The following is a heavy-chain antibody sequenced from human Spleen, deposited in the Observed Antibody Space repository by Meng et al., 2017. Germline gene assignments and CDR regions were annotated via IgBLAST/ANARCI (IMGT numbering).Heavy chain of an antibody. V-gene: IGHV4-39*07. CDR2: IYYSGST. CDR3: ARASSSWSRNPYFFDS. CDR1: GGSISSSSYY. J-gene: IGHJ4*02. D-gene: IGHD6-13*01. Sequence: SETLSLTCTVSGGSISSSSYYWGWIRQPPGKGLEWIGSIYYSGSTYYNPSLKSRVTISVDTSKNQFSLKLSSVTAADTAIYSCARASSSWSRNPYFFDSWGQGTWVTVSS.